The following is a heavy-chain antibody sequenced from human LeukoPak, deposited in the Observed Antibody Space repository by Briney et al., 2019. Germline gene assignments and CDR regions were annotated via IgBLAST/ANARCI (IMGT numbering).Heavy chain of an antibody. CDR3: VRGTGY. J-gene: IGHJ4*02. Sequence: GGSLRLSCSVSGFTFSTDVMHWVRQAPGKGLEYVSAISSNGDNIYYADSVKGRFTISRDNSKNTLYLQMSSLRADDTAVYYCVRGTGYWGQGTLVTVSS. CDR2: ISSNGDNI. CDR1: GFTFSTDV. V-gene: IGHV3-64D*06.